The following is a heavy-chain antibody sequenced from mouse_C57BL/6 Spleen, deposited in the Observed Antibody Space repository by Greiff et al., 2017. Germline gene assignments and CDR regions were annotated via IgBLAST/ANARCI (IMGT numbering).Heavy chain of an antibody. V-gene: IGHV1-61*01. CDR1: GYTFTSYW. CDR2: IYPSDSET. D-gene: IGHD4-1*01. Sequence: QVQLQQPGAELVRPGSSVKLSCKASGYTFTSYWTDWVNQRPGQGLEWIGNIYPSDSETHYNQKFKDKATLTVDKSSSTAYMQLSSLTSEVSAVFYCAGANWDGGAYLYFDVWGTGTTVSVSS. J-gene: IGHJ1*03. CDR3: AGANWDGGAYLYFDV.